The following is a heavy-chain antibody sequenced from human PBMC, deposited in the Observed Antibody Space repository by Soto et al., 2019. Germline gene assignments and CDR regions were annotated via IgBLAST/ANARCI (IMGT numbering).Heavy chain of an antibody. Sequence: SETLSLTCTVSGGSINSYYGSWIRQPPGKGLEWIGYIYYSGSTNYNPSLKSRVTMSVDTSKNQFSLKLSSVTAADTAVYYCARWGVDTAMVTEWFDPWGQGTLVTVSS. CDR1: GGSINSYY. D-gene: IGHD5-18*01. V-gene: IGHV4-59*08. J-gene: IGHJ5*02. CDR3: ARWGVDTAMVTEWFDP. CDR2: IYYSGST.